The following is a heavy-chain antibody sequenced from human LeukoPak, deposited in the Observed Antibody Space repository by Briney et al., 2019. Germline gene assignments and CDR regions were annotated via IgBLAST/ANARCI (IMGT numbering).Heavy chain of an antibody. Sequence: GGSLRLSCVASGFTFSSYWMHWVRQAPGKGLVWVSRINSDGSSTSYADSVKGRFTISRDNAKNTLYLQMNSLRAEDTAVYYCVRAGEMATALFDYWGQRTLVTVSS. J-gene: IGHJ4*02. V-gene: IGHV3-74*01. CDR1: GFTFSSYW. D-gene: IGHD5-24*01. CDR3: VRAGEMATALFDY. CDR2: INSDGSST.